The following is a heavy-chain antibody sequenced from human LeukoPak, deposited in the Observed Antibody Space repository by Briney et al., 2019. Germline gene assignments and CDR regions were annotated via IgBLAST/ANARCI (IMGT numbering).Heavy chain of an antibody. J-gene: IGHJ4*02. D-gene: IGHD1-26*01. Sequence: PGGSLRLSCAASGFTFSSYAMHWVRQAPGKGLEWVAVISYDGSNKYYADSVKGRFTISRDNSKNTLYLQMNSLRAEDTAVYYCARVTGSGAAKTFDYWGQGTLVTVSS. CDR3: ARVTGSGAAKTFDY. CDR1: GFTFSSYA. CDR2: ISYDGSNK. V-gene: IGHV3-30*04.